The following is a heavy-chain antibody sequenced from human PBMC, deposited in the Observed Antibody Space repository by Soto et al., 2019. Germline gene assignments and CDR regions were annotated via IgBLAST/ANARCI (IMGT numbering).Heavy chain of an antibody. CDR2: IYYSGST. CDR1: GGSIRSSSYY. Sequence: PSETLSLTCTVAGGSIRSSSYYWGWIRQPPGKGLEWIGSIYYSGSTYYNPSLKSRVTISVDTSKNQFSLKLSSVTAADTAVYYCARRGEDIVLVPAAISNYYGMDVWGQGTTVTVSS. J-gene: IGHJ6*02. V-gene: IGHV4-39*01. D-gene: IGHD2-2*01. CDR3: ARRGEDIVLVPAAISNYYGMDV.